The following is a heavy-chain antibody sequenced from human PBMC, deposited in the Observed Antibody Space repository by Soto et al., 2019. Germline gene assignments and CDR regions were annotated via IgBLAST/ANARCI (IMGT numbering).Heavy chain of an antibody. CDR1: GFTFSNYW. CDR2: IKQDGTEE. CDR3: ARLAGERRQSGLWEFYYQYYGMDV. Sequence: PGGSLRLSCAASGFTFSNYWMCWVRQAPGKGLEWVANIKQDGTEEYYVDSVKGRFTISRDNAKNSLYLQMNNLRAEDTAVYYCARLAGERRQSGLWEFYYQYYGMDVWGQGTTVTVSS. D-gene: IGHD3-10*01. J-gene: IGHJ6*02. V-gene: IGHV3-7*05.